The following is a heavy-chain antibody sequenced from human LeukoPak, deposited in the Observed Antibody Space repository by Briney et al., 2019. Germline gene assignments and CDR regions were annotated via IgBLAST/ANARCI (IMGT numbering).Heavy chain of an antibody. CDR2: IYYSGST. V-gene: IGHV4-39*07. CDR3: ARAKTPYGSGSFGY. J-gene: IGHJ4*02. CDR1: GGSIRSSNYF. Sequence: KPSETLSLTCTVSGGSIRSSNYFWGWIRQPPGKGLEWIGSIYYSGSTYYNPSLKSRVTISVDTSKNQFSLKLSSVTAADTAVYYCARAKTPYGSGSFGYWGQGTLVTVSS. D-gene: IGHD3-10*01.